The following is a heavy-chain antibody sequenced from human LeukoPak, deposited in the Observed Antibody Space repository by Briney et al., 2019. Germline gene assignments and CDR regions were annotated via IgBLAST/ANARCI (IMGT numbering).Heavy chain of an antibody. D-gene: IGHD6-19*01. CDR3: ARHPAGYSSGWYVDY. J-gene: IGHJ4*02. Sequence: SQTLSLTCAISGDSVSSNSAAWNWIRQSPSRGLEWLGRTYYRSKWYNDYAVSVKSRITINPDTSKNQFSLKLSSVTAADTAVYYCARHPAGYSSGWYVDYWGQGTLVTVSS. CDR2: TYYRSKWYN. V-gene: IGHV6-1*01. CDR1: GDSVSSNSAA.